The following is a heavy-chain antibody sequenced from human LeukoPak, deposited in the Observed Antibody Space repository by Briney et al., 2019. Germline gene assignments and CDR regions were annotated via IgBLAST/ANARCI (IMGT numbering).Heavy chain of an antibody. D-gene: IGHD1-26*01. Sequence: KTSETLSLTCTVSGGSISSYYWSWIRQPPGKGLEWIGYIYYSGSTNYNPSLKSRVTISVDTSKNQFSLKLSSVTAADTAVYYCARASGELALDYWGQGTLVTVSS. V-gene: IGHV4-59*01. CDR2: IYYSGST. CDR3: ARASGELALDY. CDR1: GGSISSYY. J-gene: IGHJ4*02.